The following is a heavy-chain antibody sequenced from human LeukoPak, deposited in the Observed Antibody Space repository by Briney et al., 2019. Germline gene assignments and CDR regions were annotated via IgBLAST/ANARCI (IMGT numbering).Heavy chain of an antibody. CDR2: IYPGDTDT. D-gene: IGHD3-10*01. Sequence: GESLQISCKGSGCSFNAYYIAWVRQMPGKDLEWMGAIYPGDTDTTYSPSLQGQVTISADKSATTAYLQWNSLKASDTAIYYCARLMTLVRGGLKRLPRSCGMDVWGQGTTVTVS. CDR3: ARLMTLVRGGLKRLPRSCGMDV. V-gene: IGHV5-51*01. CDR1: GCSFNAYY. J-gene: IGHJ6*02.